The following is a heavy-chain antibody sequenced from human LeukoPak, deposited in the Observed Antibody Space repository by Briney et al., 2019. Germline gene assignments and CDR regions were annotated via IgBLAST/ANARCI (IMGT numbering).Heavy chain of an antibody. Sequence: GGSLRLACAASGFRVSDYSMNWVRQAPGKGLEWISYIGIDSGNTHYADSVKGRFTISGDKGKNSLYLQMHSLRVEDTAVYYCARDYKYAFDNWGQGTLVTVSS. V-gene: IGHV3-48*01. CDR3: ARDYKYAFDN. CDR1: GFRVSDYS. CDR2: IGIDSGNT. J-gene: IGHJ4*02. D-gene: IGHD5-24*01.